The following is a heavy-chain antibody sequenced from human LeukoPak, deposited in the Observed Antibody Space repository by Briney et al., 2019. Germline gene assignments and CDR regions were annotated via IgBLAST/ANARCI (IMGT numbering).Heavy chain of an antibody. D-gene: IGHD1-1*01. Sequence: GGSLRLSCAASGFSFSDSYMTWVRQAPGKGLEWVSAISGSGGSTYYADSVKGRFTISRDNSKNTLYLQMNSLRAEDTAVYYCAKDRWTEVDAFDIWGQGTMVTVSS. V-gene: IGHV3-23*01. CDR2: ISGSGGST. CDR1: GFSFSDSY. J-gene: IGHJ3*02. CDR3: AKDRWTEVDAFDI.